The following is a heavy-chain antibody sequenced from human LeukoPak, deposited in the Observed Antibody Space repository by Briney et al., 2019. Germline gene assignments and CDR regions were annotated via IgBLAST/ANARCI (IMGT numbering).Heavy chain of an antibody. D-gene: IGHD1-26*01. Sequence: GGSLRLSCAASGFTFSSYAMHWVRQAPGKGLEWVAVISYDGSNKYYADSVKGRFTISRDNAKNSLYLQMNSLRAEDTAVYYCARIRSTITPDAFDIWGQGTMVTVSS. CDR1: GFTFSSYA. V-gene: IGHV3-30-3*01. CDR2: ISYDGSNK. CDR3: ARIRSTITPDAFDI. J-gene: IGHJ3*02.